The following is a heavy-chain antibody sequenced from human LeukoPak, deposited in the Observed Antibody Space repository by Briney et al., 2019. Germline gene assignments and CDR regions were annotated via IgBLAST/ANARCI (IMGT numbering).Heavy chain of an antibody. Sequence: GGSLRLSCAASGFTFSSYAMHWVRQAPGKGLEWVAVISYDGSNKYYADSVKGRFTISRDTSKNTLYLQMNSLRAEDTTVYYCARESSGRGVFDYWGQGTLVTVSS. D-gene: IGHD6-19*01. V-gene: IGHV3-30*04. J-gene: IGHJ4*02. CDR1: GFTFSSYA. CDR3: ARESSGRGVFDY. CDR2: ISYDGSNK.